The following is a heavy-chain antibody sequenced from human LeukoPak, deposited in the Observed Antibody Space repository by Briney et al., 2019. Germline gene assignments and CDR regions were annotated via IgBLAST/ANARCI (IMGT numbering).Heavy chain of an antibody. CDR3: ARSGNSGSYYEPFDY. Sequence: APVKVSCKASGGTFSSYAISWVRQAPGQGLEWMGGIIPIFGTANYAQKFQGRVTITADESTSTAYMELSSLRSEDTAVYYCARSGNSGSYYEPFDYWGQGTLVTVSS. J-gene: IGHJ4*02. CDR1: GGTFSSYA. V-gene: IGHV1-69*13. CDR2: IIPIFGTA. D-gene: IGHD1-26*01.